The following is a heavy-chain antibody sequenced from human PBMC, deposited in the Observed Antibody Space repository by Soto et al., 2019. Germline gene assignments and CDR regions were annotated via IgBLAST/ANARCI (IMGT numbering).Heavy chain of an antibody. CDR1: GFTFSSND. CDR3: AKGTSKLDY. D-gene: IGHD2-2*01. CDR2: ISASGRSL. Sequence: EVQLLESGGGLIQPGGSLRLSCAASGFTFSSNDMSWVHQAPGKGLEWASSISASGRSLFYADAVKGRFTISRDNSKNTLYLQMSSLTAEDTAVYYCAKGTSKLDYWGQGTLVTVSS. J-gene: IGHJ4*02. V-gene: IGHV3-23*01.